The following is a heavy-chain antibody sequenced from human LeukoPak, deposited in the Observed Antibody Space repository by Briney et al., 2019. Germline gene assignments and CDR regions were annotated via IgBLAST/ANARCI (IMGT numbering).Heavy chain of an antibody. D-gene: IGHD3-10*01. CDR1: GYTFTSYG. V-gene: IGHV1-46*01. J-gene: IGHJ3*02. CDR3: ARAGAGITSYAFDI. Sequence: ASVKVSCKASGYTFTSYGISWMRQAPGQGLEWMGIINPSGGSTSYAQKFQGRVTMTRDTSTSTVYMELSSLRSEDTAVYYCARAGAGITSYAFDIWGQGTMVTVSS. CDR2: INPSGGST.